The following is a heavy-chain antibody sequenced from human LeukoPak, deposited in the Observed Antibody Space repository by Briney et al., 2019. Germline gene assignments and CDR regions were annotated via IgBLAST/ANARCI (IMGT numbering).Heavy chain of an antibody. CDR1: GYTFTGYY. J-gene: IGHJ6*02. CDR2: INPNSGGT. V-gene: IGHV1-2*02. CDR3: ARDHSGGWRYGMDV. Sequence: ASVTVSCKASGYTFTGYYMHWVRQAPGQGLEWMGWINPNSGGTNYAQKFQGRVTMTRDTSISTAYMELSRLRSDDTAVYYCARDHSGGWRYGMDVWGQGTTVTVSS. D-gene: IGHD6-19*01.